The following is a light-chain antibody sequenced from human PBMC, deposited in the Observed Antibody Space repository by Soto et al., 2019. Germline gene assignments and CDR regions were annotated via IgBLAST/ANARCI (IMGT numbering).Light chain of an antibody. Sequence: QSVLTQPPSASGTPGLRVTISCSGSSSNIGSNTVSWYQQLPGTAPKLLIYSSNQRPSGVPDRFSGSKSGTSASLAISGLQSEDEADYYCAAWDDSLNGYVFGTGTKLTVL. CDR2: SSN. CDR1: SSNIGSNT. CDR3: AAWDDSLNGYV. J-gene: IGLJ1*01. V-gene: IGLV1-44*01.